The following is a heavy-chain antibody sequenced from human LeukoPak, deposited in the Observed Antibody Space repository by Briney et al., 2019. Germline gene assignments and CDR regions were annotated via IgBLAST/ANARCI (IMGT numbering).Heavy chain of an antibody. J-gene: IGHJ4*02. CDR1: GGSFSGYY. CDR3: ARAGDDYGDYVFDY. Sequence: PSETLSLTCAVYGGSFSGYYWSWIRQPPGKGLEWIGEINHSGSTNYNPSLKSRVTISVDRSKNQFSLKLSSVTAADTAVYYCARAGDDYGDYVFDYWGQGTLVTVSS. CDR2: INHSGST. V-gene: IGHV4-34*01. D-gene: IGHD4-17*01.